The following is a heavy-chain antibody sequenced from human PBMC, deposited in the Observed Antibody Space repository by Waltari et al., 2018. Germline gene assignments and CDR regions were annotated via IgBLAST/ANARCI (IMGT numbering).Heavy chain of an antibody. D-gene: IGHD2-2*01. CDR1: GGTFSSYA. CDR3: AKAYCSSTSCYAAGHFDY. Sequence: QVQLVQSGAEVKKPGSSVKVSCKASGGTFSSYAISWVRQAPGQGLEWMGGSIPILVTGNYEQKFQGRVTITTDESTSTAYMELSSLRAEDTAVYYWAKAYCSSTSCYAAGHFDYWGQGTLVTVSS. J-gene: IGHJ4*02. V-gene: IGHV1-69*05. CDR2: SIPILVTG.